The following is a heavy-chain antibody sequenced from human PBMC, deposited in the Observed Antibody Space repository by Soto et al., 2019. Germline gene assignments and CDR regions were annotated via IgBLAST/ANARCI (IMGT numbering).Heavy chain of an antibody. V-gene: IGHV3-23*01. D-gene: IGHD4-17*01. J-gene: IGHJ4*02. CDR2: LSGGGSNT. Sequence: GGSLRLSCAASGFSFSTYSMAWVRQTPGKGLAWVSGLSGGGSNTFYADSVQGRFTISVDNSKNTVYLQMNSLRVEDTAVYYCARWDGYGDVWGQGTLVTVSS. CDR3: ARWDGYGDV. CDR1: GFSFSTYS.